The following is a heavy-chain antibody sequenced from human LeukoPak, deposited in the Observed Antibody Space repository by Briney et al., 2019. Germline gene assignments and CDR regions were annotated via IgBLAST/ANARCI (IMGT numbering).Heavy chain of an antibody. J-gene: IGHJ6*04. CDR3: ARFSGLYYFHVDV. CDR1: GDSIRSDR. D-gene: IGHD2/OR15-2a*01. CDR2: IYHTATT. V-gene: IGHV4-4*09. Sequence: SETLSLTCAVSGDSIRSDRWNWIRQIPGKGLEWIGYIYHTATTNYNHSFRTRVTMSLDTSNNQFSLRLTSVTAADTAVYFCARFSGLYYFHVDVWGKGITVTVSS.